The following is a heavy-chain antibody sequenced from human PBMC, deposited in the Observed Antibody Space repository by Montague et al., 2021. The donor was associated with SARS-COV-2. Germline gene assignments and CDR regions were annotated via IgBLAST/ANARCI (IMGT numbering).Heavy chain of an antibody. CDR3: ARVGRQQLVRLSGMDV. D-gene: IGHD6-13*01. V-gene: IGHV4-39*07. J-gene: IGHJ6*02. CDR1: GGSISSSSYY. Sequence: SETLSLTCTVSGGSISSSSYYWGWIRQPPGKGLEWIGSIYYSGSTYYNPSLKSRDTISVDTSKNQFSLKLSSVTAADTAVYYCARVGRQQLVRLSGMDVWGQGTPVTVSS. CDR2: IYYSGST.